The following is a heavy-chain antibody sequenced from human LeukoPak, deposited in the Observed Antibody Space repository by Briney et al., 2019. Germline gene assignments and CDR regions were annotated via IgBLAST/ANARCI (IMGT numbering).Heavy chain of an antibody. J-gene: IGHJ4*02. D-gene: IGHD3-3*01. CDR3: AKDQEEILGVVITPRSDY. V-gene: IGHV3-23*01. CDR2: ISGSGGST. CDR1: GFTFSSYA. Sequence: GGSLRLSCAASGFTFSSYAMSWVRQAPGKGLEWVSAISGSGGSTYYADSVKGRFTISRDNSKNTLYLQMNSLRAEDTAVYYCAKDQEEILGVVITPRSDYWGQGTLVTVSS.